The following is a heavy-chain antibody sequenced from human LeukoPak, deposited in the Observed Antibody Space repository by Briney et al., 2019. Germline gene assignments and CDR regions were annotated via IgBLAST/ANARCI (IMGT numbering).Heavy chain of an antibody. D-gene: IGHD3-22*01. J-gene: IGHJ5*02. CDR3: ARDSSGYQNWFDP. CDR2: INPNSGGA. V-gene: IGHV1-2*02. Sequence: GASVKVSCKASGYTFTDYYMHWVRQAPGQGLEWMGWINPNSGGANYAQKFQGRVTMTRDTSISTAYMELSRLRSDDTAVYYCARDSSGYQNWFDPWGQGTLVTVSS. CDR1: GYTFTDYY.